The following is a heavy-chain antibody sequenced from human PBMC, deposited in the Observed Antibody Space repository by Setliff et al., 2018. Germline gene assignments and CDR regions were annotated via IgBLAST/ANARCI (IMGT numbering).Heavy chain of an antibody. J-gene: IGHJ3*02. V-gene: IGHV1-18*01. CDR1: GYTFISYG. CDR3: ARVLFHSSSTSCYLDAFDI. Sequence: GASVKVSCKASGYTFISYGISWVRQAPGQGLEWMGWISAYNGSTNYAQKLQGRVTMTTDTSTSTAYMELRSLRSDDTAVYYCARVLFHSSSTSCYLDAFDIWGQGAMVTVS. CDR2: ISAYNGST. D-gene: IGHD2-2*01.